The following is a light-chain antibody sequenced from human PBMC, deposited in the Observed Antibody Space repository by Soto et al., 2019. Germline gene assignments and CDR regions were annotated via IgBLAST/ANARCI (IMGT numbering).Light chain of an antibody. V-gene: IGKV3-11*01. CDR2: DAS. CDR3: QQRSTWPLT. CDR1: QSISTY. Sequence: EIALTQSPATLSLSPGEIATLSFRASQSISTYLAWYQQKPGQAPRLLIYDASSRATGIPARFSGSGSGTDFTLTISSLEPEDFAVYYCQQRSTWPLTFGGGTKVDI. J-gene: IGKJ4*01.